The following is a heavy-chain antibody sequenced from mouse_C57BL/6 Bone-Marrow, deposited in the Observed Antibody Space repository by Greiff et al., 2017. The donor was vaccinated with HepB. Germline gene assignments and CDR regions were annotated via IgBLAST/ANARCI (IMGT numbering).Heavy chain of an antibody. D-gene: IGHD2-2*01. Sequence: EVQLMESGGGLVQPGGSLKLSCAASGFTFSDYYMYWVRQTPEKRLEWVAYISNGGGSTYYPDTVKGRFTISRDNAKNTLYLQMSRLKSEDTAMYYCARQDGYDWYFDVWGTGTTVTVSS. V-gene: IGHV5-12*01. J-gene: IGHJ1*03. CDR1: GFTFSDYY. CDR3: ARQDGYDWYFDV. CDR2: ISNGGGST.